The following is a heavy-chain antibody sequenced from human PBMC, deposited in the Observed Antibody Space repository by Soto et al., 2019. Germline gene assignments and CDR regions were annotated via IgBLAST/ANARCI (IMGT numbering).Heavy chain of an antibody. CDR2: IKDDGSEK. J-gene: IGHJ4*02. CDR1: AFTFSNYW. D-gene: IGHD4-17*01. Sequence: GGSLRLSCAGSAFTFSNYWMNWVRLAPGKGLEWVANIKDDGSEKYYVDSVKGRFTISRDNAKNSLYLQMSSLRVEDTAVYYCARQRYGDYFDYWGQGTLVTVSS. V-gene: IGHV3-7*01. CDR3: ARQRYGDYFDY.